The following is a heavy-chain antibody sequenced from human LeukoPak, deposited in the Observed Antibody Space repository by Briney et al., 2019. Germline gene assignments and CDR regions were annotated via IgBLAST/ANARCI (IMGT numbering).Heavy chain of an antibody. CDR2: ITSSSSYI. J-gene: IGHJ4*02. Sequence: GGSLRLSCVASGFTFSTYTMNWARQAPGRGLEWVSSITSSSSYIYYADSVKGRFTISRDNSKNTLYLQINSLRAKDTAVYYCAKDHQFGELPYYFDYWGQGTLVTVSS. V-gene: IGHV3-21*04. CDR3: AKDHQFGELPYYFDY. D-gene: IGHD3-10*01. CDR1: GFTFSTYT.